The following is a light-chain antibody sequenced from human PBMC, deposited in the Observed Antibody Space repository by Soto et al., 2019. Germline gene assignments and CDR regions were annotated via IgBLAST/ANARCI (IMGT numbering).Light chain of an antibody. CDR3: CSYAGSSTYYV. CDR2: EGS. Sequence: TQPASVSGSPGQSITISCPGTSRDVGSYNLVSWYQQHPGKAPKLMIYEGSKRPSGVSNRFSGSKSGNTASLTISGLQAEDEADYYCCSYAGSSTYYVFGTGTKVTVL. V-gene: IGLV2-23*01. J-gene: IGLJ1*01. CDR1: SRDVGSYNL.